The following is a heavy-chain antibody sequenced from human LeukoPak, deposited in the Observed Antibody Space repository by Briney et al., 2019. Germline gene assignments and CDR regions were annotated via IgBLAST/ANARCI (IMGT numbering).Heavy chain of an antibody. J-gene: IGHJ4*02. D-gene: IGHD5-24*01. V-gene: IGHV4-59*08. CDR2: VSYDGTT. CDR3: ARLDCFGVCCYNH. Sequence: SETLSLTCSVSGDSVTSYYYSWIRQPPGKGLEWIGHVSYDGTTNYTPSLRSRVIMAVDTAKNNISLRLTSVTAADTAIYYCARLDCFGVCCYNHWGQGTRVTVSS. CDR1: GDSVTSYY.